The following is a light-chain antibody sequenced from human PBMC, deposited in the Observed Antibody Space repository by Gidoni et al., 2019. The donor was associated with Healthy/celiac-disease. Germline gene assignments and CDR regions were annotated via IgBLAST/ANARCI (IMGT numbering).Light chain of an antibody. CDR2: GAS. V-gene: IGKV3-20*01. J-gene: IGKJ3*01. Sequence: EIVSTQSPGTLSLSPGARATLSCRDSQSVSSGYLAWYQQKPGQAPRLVSYGASSRATGIPERFSGSGSGRDFTLTISRLEPEDFAVYYCQQYGSAPLTFGPGTKVDIK. CDR3: QQYGSAPLT. CDR1: QSVSSGY.